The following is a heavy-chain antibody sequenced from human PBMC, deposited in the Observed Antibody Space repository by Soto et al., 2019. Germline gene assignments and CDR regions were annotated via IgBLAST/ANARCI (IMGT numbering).Heavy chain of an antibody. CDR1: GGSFSGYY. D-gene: IGHD2-15*01. J-gene: IGHJ4*02. CDR2: INHSGST. V-gene: IGHV4-34*01. Sequence: SETLSLTCAVYGGSFSGYYWTWIRQPPGTGLEWIGEINHSGSTNYNPCLRSRVTIAVETSKNQFSLKLSSVTAADTAVYSCASGYCSGGSCYFDYWGQGTLVTVSS. CDR3: ASGYCSGGSCYFDY.